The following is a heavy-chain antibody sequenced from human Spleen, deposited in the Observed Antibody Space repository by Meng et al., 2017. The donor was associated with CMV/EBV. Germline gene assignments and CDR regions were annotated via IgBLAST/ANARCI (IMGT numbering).Heavy chain of an antibody. CDR3: ARLGGYSSSWYPGVEYFQH. D-gene: IGHD6-13*01. CDR1: FHSYS. CDR2: MDPNSGNA. V-gene: IGHV1-8*01. J-gene: IGHJ1*01. Sequence: FHSYSSDWGRPPPGPRLEWMGWMDPNSGNAGYAQKFQRRVSMTRNTSISTAYMELSSLRSEDTAVYYYARLGGYSSSWYPGVEYFQHWGQGTLVTVSS.